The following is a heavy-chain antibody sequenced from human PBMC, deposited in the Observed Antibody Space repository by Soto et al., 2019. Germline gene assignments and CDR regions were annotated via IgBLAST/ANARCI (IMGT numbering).Heavy chain of an antibody. J-gene: IGHJ4*02. V-gene: IGHV1-69*13. CDR1: GGTFSSYA. Sequence: SVKVSCKASGGTFSSYAISWVRQAPGQGLEWMGGIIPIFGTANYAQKFQGRVTITADESTSTAYMELSSLRSEDAAVYYCARSRSGAVADSFDFWGQGTLVTVSS. CDR2: IIPIFGTA. D-gene: IGHD3-10*01. CDR3: ARSRSGAVADSFDF.